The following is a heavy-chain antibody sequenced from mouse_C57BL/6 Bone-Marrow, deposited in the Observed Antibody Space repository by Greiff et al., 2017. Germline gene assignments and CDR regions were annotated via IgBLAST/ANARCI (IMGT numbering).Heavy chain of an antibody. J-gene: IGHJ2*01. D-gene: IGHD2-3*01. V-gene: IGHV2-5*01. CDR2: IWRGGST. CDR3: AIWGIYDGYFFDY. Sequence: QVQLQQSGPGLVQPSQSLSITCTVSGFSLTSYGVHWVRQSPGQGLEWLGVIWRGGSTDYNEAFMSRLSITKDNSKSQVFFNMNSLQADDTDIYYCAIWGIYDGYFFDYWGQGTTLTVSS. CDR1: GFSLTSYG.